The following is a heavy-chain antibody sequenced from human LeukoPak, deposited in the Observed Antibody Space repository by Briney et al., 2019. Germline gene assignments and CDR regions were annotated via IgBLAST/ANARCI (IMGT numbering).Heavy chain of an antibody. CDR2: IDWDDDK. Sequence: SGPTLVNPTQTLTLTCSFSGFSLSTSGMCVSWIRQPPGKVLEWLARIDWDDDKYYSTSLKTRLTISKGTSKNQVVLTMTNMDPVDTATYYCARIYRYCSTTSCYVPDYWGQGTLVTVSS. D-gene: IGHD2-2*01. V-gene: IGHV2-70*11. CDR3: ARIYRYCSTTSCYVPDY. CDR1: GFSLSTSGMC. J-gene: IGHJ4*02.